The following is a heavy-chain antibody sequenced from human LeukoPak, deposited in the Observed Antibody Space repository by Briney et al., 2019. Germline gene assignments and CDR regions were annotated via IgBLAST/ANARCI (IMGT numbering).Heavy chain of an antibody. D-gene: IGHD2-21*01. CDR2: IDYDGTVK. CDR3: ARKFVDY. Sequence: GGSLRLSCAASGFTFSHYDMCSVRQAPGKGLEWVAFIDYDGTVKYYEDSVEGRFTISRDNSKHTVYLQMNSLRTEDTAIYYCARKFVDYWGQGTLVTVSS. V-gene: IGHV3-30*02. CDR1: GFTFSHYD. J-gene: IGHJ4*02.